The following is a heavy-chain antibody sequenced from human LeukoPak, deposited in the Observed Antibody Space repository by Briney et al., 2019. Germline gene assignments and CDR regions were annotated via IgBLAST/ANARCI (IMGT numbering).Heavy chain of an antibody. V-gene: IGHV3-11*04. CDR3: ARDVILPGNYFFDY. J-gene: IGHJ4*02. CDR2: MSSSGSAI. CDR1: GFIFSDYY. Sequence: PGGSLRLSCAASGFIFSDYYMIWIRQAPGKGLEWISCMSSSGSAIYYADSVKGRFTISRDNSKDMLYLQMNNLRPEDTALYYCARDVILPGNYFFDYWGQGTLVTVSS. D-gene: IGHD3-9*01.